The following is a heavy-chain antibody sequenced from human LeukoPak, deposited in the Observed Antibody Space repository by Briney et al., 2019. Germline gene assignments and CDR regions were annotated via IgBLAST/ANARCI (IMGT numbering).Heavy chain of an antibody. D-gene: IGHD2-2*01. Sequence: GGSLRLSCEASGLTFYGYWMHWFRQLPGKGLVWVSEINGAGNKKNYADAVRGRFTVSRDNAKDTVYLQMDSLRVEDTAVYYCARGTVGAPGIDYWGQGTLVSVSS. CDR3: ARGTVGAPGIDY. CDR1: GLTFYGYW. CDR2: INGAGNKK. J-gene: IGHJ4*02. V-gene: IGHV3-74*01.